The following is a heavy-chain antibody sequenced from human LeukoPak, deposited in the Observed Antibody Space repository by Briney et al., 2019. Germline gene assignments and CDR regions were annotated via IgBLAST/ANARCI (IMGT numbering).Heavy chain of an antibody. CDR3: AKAMNPVPTYYYGMDV. CDR1: GFTFSSYA. J-gene: IGHJ6*02. D-gene: IGHD1-14*01. Sequence: GGSLRLSCATSGFTFSSYALSWVRQAPGKGLEWVSAISGSGGSTYYADSVKGRFTISRDNSKNTLYLQMNSLRAEDTAVYYCAKAMNPVPTYYYGMDVWGQGTTVTVSS. CDR2: ISGSGGST. V-gene: IGHV3-23*01.